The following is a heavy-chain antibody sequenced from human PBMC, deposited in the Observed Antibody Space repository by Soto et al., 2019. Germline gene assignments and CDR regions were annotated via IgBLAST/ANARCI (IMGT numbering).Heavy chain of an antibody. D-gene: IGHD3-16*02. CDR3: ARGGSYDYVWGSYRYLYYFDY. Sequence: SETLSLTCAVYGGSFSGYYWSWIRQPPGKGLEWIGEINHSGSTNYNPSLKSRVTISVDTSKNQFSLKLSSVTAADTAVYYCARGGSYDYVWGSYRYLYYFDYWGQGTLVTVSS. CDR2: INHSGST. CDR1: GGSFSGYY. J-gene: IGHJ4*02. V-gene: IGHV4-34*01.